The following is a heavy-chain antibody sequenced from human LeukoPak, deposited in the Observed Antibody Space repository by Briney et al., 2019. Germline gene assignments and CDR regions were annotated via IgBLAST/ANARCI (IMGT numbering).Heavy chain of an antibody. CDR2: IYYSGST. D-gene: IGHD3-16*02. V-gene: IGHV4-59*01. J-gene: IGHJ6*03. CDR3: ARDGRDYVWGSYRPLYYYYYYMDV. Sequence: AETLSLTCTVSGGSISSYYWSWIRQPPGKGLEWIGHIYYSGSTNYNPSLKSRVTISVDTSKNQFSLKLSSVTAADTAVYYCARDGRDYVWGSYRPLYYYYYYMDVWGKGTTVTVSS. CDR1: GGSISSYY.